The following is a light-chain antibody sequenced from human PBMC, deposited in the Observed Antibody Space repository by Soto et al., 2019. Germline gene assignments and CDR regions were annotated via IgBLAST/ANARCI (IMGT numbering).Light chain of an antibody. CDR3: QHCYSYSEA. J-gene: IGKJ1*01. CDR2: KAS. V-gene: IGKV1-5*03. CDR1: QTISSW. Sequence: DIQMTQSPSTLSGSVGDRVTITCRASQTISSWLAWYQQQPGKAPKLLIYKASTLKSGVPSRFRGSGSGPEFTLTISSLQPDDFATYYCQHCYSYSEAFGQGAKVDIK.